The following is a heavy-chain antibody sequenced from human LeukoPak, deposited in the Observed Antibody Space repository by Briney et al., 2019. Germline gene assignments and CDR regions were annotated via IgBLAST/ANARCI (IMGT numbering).Heavy chain of an antibody. CDR1: GGSISSYY. CDR2: IYYSGST. Sequence: SETLSLTCTVSGGSISSYYWSWIRQPPGKGLEWIGYIYYSGSTNYNPSLKSRVTISVDTSKNQFSLKLSSVTAADTAVYYCARGGYDSSGYYDAFDIWVQGTMVTVSS. V-gene: IGHV4-59*01. J-gene: IGHJ3*02. D-gene: IGHD3-22*01. CDR3: ARGGYDSSGYYDAFDI.